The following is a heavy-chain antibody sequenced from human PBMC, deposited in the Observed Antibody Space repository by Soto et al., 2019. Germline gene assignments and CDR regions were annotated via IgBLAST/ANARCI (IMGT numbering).Heavy chain of an antibody. J-gene: IGHJ5*02. D-gene: IGHD2-15*01. V-gene: IGHV1-18*01. CDR3: ARYCSGGSCYSNWFDP. Sequence: ASVKVSCKASGYTFTSYGISWVRQAPGQGLEWMGWISAYNGNTNYAQKLQGRVTMTTDTSTSTAYMELRSLRSDDTAVYYCARYCSGGSCYSNWFDPWGQGTPVTVSS. CDR2: ISAYNGNT. CDR1: GYTFTSYG.